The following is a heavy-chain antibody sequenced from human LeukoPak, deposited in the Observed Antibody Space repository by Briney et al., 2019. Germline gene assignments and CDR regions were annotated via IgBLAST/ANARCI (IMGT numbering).Heavy chain of an antibody. CDR3: ARMGNPATVTTDY. V-gene: IGHV4-38-2*02. J-gene: IGHJ4*02. D-gene: IGHD4-17*01. CDR2: IYHSGST. Sequence: PSETLSLTCTVSAYSISSGYFWGWIRQPPGKGLEWIGNIYHSGSTYYNSSLKSRVTISVDTSKNQFSLKLSSVTAADTAVYYCARMGNPATVTTDYWGQGTLVTVSS. CDR1: AYSISSGYF.